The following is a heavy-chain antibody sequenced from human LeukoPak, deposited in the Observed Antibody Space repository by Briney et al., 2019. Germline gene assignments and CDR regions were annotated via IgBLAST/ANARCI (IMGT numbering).Heavy chain of an antibody. J-gene: IGHJ5*02. Sequence: GEPLRISCKGSGYSFTSYWISWLRQMPGKGLEWMGRSDASDSYTNYSPSFQGHVTISADKSISTAYLQWSSLKASDTAMYYCARIPDIVVVPAALVHFDPWGKGTLVT. CDR1: GYSFTSYW. D-gene: IGHD2-2*01. V-gene: IGHV5-10-1*01. CDR2: SDASDSYT. CDR3: ARIPDIVVVPAALVHFDP.